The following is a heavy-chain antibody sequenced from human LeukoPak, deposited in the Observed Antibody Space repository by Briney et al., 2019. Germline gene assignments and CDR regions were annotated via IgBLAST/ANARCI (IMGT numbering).Heavy chain of an antibody. D-gene: IGHD2-8*01. J-gene: IGHJ6*03. V-gene: IGHV1-2*02. CDR2: INPNSGGT. CDR1: GYTFTGYY. CDR3: ARSAEHCNNGVCFTDYYMDV. Sequence: ASVKVSCKASGYTFTGYYMHWVRQAPGQGLEWMGWINPNSGGTNYAQKFQGRVTMTRDTSITTAYMELSSLTSDDTAVYFCARSAEHCNNGVCFTDYYMDVWGKGTTVTVSS.